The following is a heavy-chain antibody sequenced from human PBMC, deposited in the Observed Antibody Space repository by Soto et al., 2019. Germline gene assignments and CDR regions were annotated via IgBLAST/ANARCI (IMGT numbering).Heavy chain of an antibody. D-gene: IGHD4-17*01. CDR3: ARGAATVTPGWFDP. CDR2: IYHSGST. J-gene: IGHJ5*02. V-gene: IGHV4-38-2*01. Sequence: PSETLSLTCAVSGYSISSGYYWGFIRQTPGKGLEWIASIYHSGSTYYNPSLKSRVTISVDTSKNQFSLKLTSVTAADTAVYYCARGAATVTPGWFDPWGQGIMVTVSS. CDR1: GYSISSGYY.